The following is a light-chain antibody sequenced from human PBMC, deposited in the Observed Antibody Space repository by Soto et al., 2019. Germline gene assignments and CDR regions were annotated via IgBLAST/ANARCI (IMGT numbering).Light chain of an antibody. CDR2: KAS. V-gene: IGKV1-5*03. CDR1: QSISSW. CDR3: QQYNIYWT. J-gene: IGKJ1*01. Sequence: DIQMTQSRSTLSASVGDRVTITCRASQSISSWLAWYQQKPGKAPKLRIYKASSLESGVPSRFSGSGSGTEFTLTISSLQPDDFATYYCQQYNIYWTFGQGTKVEIK.